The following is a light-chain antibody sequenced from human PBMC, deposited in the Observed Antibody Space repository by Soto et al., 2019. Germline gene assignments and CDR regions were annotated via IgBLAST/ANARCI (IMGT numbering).Light chain of an antibody. J-gene: IGLJ3*02. CDR1: SGHSSFA. CDR2: LNSDGSH. Sequence: QSVLTQSPSASASLGASVKLTCTLSSGHSSFAIAWHQQRPEKGPRFLMNLNSDGSHTKGDGIPDRFSGSSSGAERYLTISSLQSEDEADYYCQTWATGIRVFGGGTKLTVL. V-gene: IGLV4-69*01. CDR3: QTWATGIRV.